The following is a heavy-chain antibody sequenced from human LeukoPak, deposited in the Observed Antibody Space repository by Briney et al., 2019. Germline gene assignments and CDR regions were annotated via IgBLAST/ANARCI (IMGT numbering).Heavy chain of an antibody. CDR1: GGSISSSSYY. J-gene: IGHJ4*02. CDR3: ARARSTMVRGAIKGMNFDY. D-gene: IGHD3-10*01. V-gene: IGHV4-39*07. Sequence: PSETLSLTCTVSGGSISSSSYYWGWIRQPPGKGLEWIGSIYYSGSTYYNPSLKSRVTISADTSKNQFSLKLSSVTAADTAVYYCARARSTMVRGAIKGMNFDYWGQGTLVTVSS. CDR2: IYYSGST.